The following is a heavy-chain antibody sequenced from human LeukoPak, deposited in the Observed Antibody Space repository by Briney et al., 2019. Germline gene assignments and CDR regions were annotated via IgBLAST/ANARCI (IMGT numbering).Heavy chain of an antibody. Sequence: PGESLKISCKGSGYSFTSYWIGWVRQMPGKGLEWMGIIYPGDSDTRYSPSFQGQVTISADKSISTAYLQWSSLKASDTAMYYCARLGAYDWAHYYYYGMDVWGQGTTVTVSS. CDR2: IYPGDSDT. J-gene: IGHJ6*02. D-gene: IGHD1-1*01. CDR1: GYSFTSYW. V-gene: IGHV5-51*01. CDR3: ARLGAYDWAHYYYYGMDV.